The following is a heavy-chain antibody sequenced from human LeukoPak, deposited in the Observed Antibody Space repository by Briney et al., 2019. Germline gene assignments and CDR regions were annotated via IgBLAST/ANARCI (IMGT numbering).Heavy chain of an antibody. CDR2: ISASGGST. D-gene: IGHD6-19*01. Sequence: PGGSLRLFCAASGFTFSSSAMSWVRQVPGKGLEWVSGISASGGSTYYADSVRGRFTISRDNSKNTLYVQMNSLRDEDTAVYYCAKLGSGWYYGYWGQGTLVTVSS. CDR1: GFTFSSSA. J-gene: IGHJ4*02. V-gene: IGHV3-23*01. CDR3: AKLGSGWYYGY.